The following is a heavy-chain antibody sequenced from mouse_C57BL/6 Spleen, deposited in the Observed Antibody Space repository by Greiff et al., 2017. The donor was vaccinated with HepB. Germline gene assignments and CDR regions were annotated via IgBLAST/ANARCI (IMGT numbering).Heavy chain of an antibody. D-gene: IGHD1-1*01. CDR1: GFTFTDYY. J-gene: IGHJ4*01. CDR3: ARSFTTLVATDYYAMDY. V-gene: IGHV7-3*01. Sequence: EVQVVESGGGLVQPGGSLSLSCAASGFTFTDYYMSWVRQPPGKALEWLGFIRNKANGYTTEYSASVKSRFTISRDNSQSILYLQMNALRAEDSATYYCARSFTTLVATDYYAMDYWGQGTSVTVSS. CDR2: IRNKANGYTT.